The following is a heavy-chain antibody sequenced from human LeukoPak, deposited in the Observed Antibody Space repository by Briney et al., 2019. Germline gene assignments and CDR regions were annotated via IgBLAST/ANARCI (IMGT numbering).Heavy chain of an antibody. Sequence: SQTLSLTCAISGDSVSSNSTAWNWIRQSPSRGLEWLGRTYYRSKWYNDYAVSVKSRITIKPDTSKNQFSLQLNSVTPEDTAVYYCARIRITMVRGVRDLYYYYYYMDVWGKGTTVTISS. J-gene: IGHJ6*03. V-gene: IGHV6-1*01. D-gene: IGHD3-10*01. CDR1: GDSVSSNSTA. CDR2: TYYRSKWYN. CDR3: ARIRITMVRGVRDLYYYYYYMDV.